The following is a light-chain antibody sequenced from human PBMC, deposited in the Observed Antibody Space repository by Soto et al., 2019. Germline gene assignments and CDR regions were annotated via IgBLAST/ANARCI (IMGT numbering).Light chain of an antibody. CDR2: GAS. Sequence: EIVLTQSPGTLSLSPGERAPPSCRARQSVTSNSLAWYQQKPGQAPTFLFSGASRRATGIPDKFSGSGSGADFTLTISRLEPDDFAVYYCQRYGSPSWTFGQGTRVEIK. J-gene: IGKJ1*01. CDR1: QSVTSNS. CDR3: QRYGSPSWT. V-gene: IGKV3-20*01.